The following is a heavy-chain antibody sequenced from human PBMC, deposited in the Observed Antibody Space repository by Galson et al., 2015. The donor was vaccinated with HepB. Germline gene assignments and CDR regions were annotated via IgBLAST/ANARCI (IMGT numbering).Heavy chain of an antibody. Sequence: SLRLSCAASGFTVSSNYMSWVRQAPGKGLEWVSGIYSGGSTYYADSVKGRFTISRDNSKNTLYLHMNSLRAEDTAVYYCASVVCGWYNFDYWGQGTLVTVSS. J-gene: IGHJ4*02. CDR2: IYSGGST. CDR1: GFTVSSNY. D-gene: IGHD6-19*01. V-gene: IGHV3-66*01. CDR3: ASVVCGWYNFDY.